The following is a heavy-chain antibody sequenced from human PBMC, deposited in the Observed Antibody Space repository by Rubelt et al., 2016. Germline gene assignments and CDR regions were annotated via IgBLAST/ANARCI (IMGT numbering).Heavy chain of an antibody. Sequence: QVQLQQWGARLLKPSETLSLTCAVYGGSFSGYSWSWIRQPPGQGLEWIGEVTDTGTTNYNPSLRRRVSISVDTSKSQFSLKLSSVIAADTAVYYCARPSEDGYYLAYWGQGTLVTVSS. CDR1: GGSFSGYS. J-gene: IGHJ4*02. V-gene: IGHV4-34*01. D-gene: IGHD3-10*01. CDR2: VTDTGTT. CDR3: ARPSEDGYYLAY.